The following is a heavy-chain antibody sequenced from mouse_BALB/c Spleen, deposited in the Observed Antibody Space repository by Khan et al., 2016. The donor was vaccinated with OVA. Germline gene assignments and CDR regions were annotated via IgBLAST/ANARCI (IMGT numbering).Heavy chain of an antibody. Sequence: VQLQESGPGLVAPSQSLSITCTISGFSLTNYGVHWVRQPPGKGLEWLVVIWSDGSTTYNSDLKSGLTISKDNSKSQVFLKMNSLQTDDTAMYFCARQPYYHYNIMDYWGQGTSVTVSS. CDR1: GFSLTNYG. J-gene: IGHJ4*01. CDR3: ARQPYYHYNIMDY. V-gene: IGHV2-6-1*01. CDR2: IWSDGST. D-gene: IGHD2-10*01.